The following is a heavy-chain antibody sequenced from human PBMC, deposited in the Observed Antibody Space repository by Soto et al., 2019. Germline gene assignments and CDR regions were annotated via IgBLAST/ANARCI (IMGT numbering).Heavy chain of an antibody. Sequence: GSLRLSCAASGFTFSSYGMHWVRQAPGKGLERVAVIWYDGSNKYYADSVKGRFTISRDNSKNTLYLQMNSLRAEDTAVYYCARGESGYYYDSSGPEWGQGTLVTVSS. CDR3: ARGESGYYYDSSGPE. V-gene: IGHV3-33*01. CDR2: IWYDGSNK. J-gene: IGHJ4*02. D-gene: IGHD3-22*01. CDR1: GFTFSSYG.